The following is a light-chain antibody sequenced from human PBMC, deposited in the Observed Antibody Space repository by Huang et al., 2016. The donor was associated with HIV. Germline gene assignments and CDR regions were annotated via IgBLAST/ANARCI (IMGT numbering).Light chain of an antibody. CDR2: GAS. Sequence: ERVMTQSPATVSLSPGERATLSCRASLRVSTNLAWYQQRPGHAPRLRIYGASTRATGIPARFSGGGSGAEFTLTISSLQSEDFAVYYCQQYDNWPLTFGGGTKVQIK. CDR3: QQYDNWPLT. V-gene: IGKV3-15*01. J-gene: IGKJ4*01. CDR1: LRVSTN.